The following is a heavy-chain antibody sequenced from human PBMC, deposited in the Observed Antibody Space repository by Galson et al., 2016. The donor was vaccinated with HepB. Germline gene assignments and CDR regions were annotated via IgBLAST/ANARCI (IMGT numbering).Heavy chain of an antibody. Sequence: CAIPGDSVSSNSAAWNWIRQSPSRGLEWLGRTYYRSQWYNESALSVRKRIPINPDTSKNHFSLQLNSVAPEDTDVSFCARAYCGGDCYTDGALDIWGQGTMVTVSS. CDR2: TYYRSQWYN. CDR1: GDSVSSNSAA. CDR3: ARAYCGGDCYTDGALDI. V-gene: IGHV6-1*01. J-gene: IGHJ3*02. D-gene: IGHD2-21*02.